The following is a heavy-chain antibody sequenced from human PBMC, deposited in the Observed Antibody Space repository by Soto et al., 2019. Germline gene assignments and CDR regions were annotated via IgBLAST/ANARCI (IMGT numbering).Heavy chain of an antibody. J-gene: IGHJ4*02. Sequence: SETLSLTCSVSSGSISSGDYYWSWIRQPPGKGLEWIGYIYFSGNVYYNPSLKSRVTISVDTSKNQFSLKLSSVTAADTAVYYCATIPATTILTDYWGQGTLVTVSS. V-gene: IGHV4-30-4*01. CDR2: IYFSGNV. D-gene: IGHD2-2*02. CDR1: SGSISSGDYY. CDR3: ATIPATTILTDY.